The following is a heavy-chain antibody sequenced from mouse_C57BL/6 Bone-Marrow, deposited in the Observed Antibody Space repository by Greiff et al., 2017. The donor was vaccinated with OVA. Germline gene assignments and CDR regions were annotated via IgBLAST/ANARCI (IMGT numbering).Heavy chain of an antibody. D-gene: IGHD1-1*01. CDR2: IHPNSGST. CDR3: AIITTVGATDY. V-gene: IGHV1-64*01. Sequence: QVQLQQPGAELVKPGASVKLSCKASGYTFTSYWMHWVKQRPGQGLEWIGMIHPNSGSTNYNEKFKSKATLTVDKSSSTAYMQLSSLTSEDSAVYYWAIITTVGATDYWGQGTTLTVSS. J-gene: IGHJ2*01. CDR1: GYTFTSYW.